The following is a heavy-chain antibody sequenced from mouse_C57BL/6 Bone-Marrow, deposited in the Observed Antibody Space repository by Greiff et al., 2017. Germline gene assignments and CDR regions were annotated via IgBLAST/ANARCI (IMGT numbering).Heavy chain of an antibody. CDR1: GYSFTGYY. J-gene: IGHJ2*01. CDR2: INPSTGGT. D-gene: IGHD1-1*01. V-gene: IGHV1-42*01. Sequence: EVQLQQSGPELVKPGASVKISCKASGYSFTGYYMNWVKQSPEKSLEWIGEINPSTGGTTYNQNIKAKATLTVDTSSSTAYMQLKSLTSEDSAVYYCARGGFITTVVAPYYFDYWGQGTTLTVSS. CDR3: ARGGFITTVVAPYYFDY.